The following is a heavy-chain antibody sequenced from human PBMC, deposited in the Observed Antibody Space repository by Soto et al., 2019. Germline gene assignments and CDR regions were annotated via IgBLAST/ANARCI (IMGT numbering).Heavy chain of an antibody. CDR1: GFTFSSYG. V-gene: IGHV3-30*18. Sequence: QVQLVESGGGVVQPGRSLRLSCAASGFTFSSYGMHWVRQAPGQGLEWVAVISYDGSNKYYADSVKGRFTISRDNSKNTLYLQMNSLRAEDTAVYYCAKDLGTTAVGNGYWGQGTLVTVSS. D-gene: IGHD4-17*01. J-gene: IGHJ4*02. CDR3: AKDLGTTAVGNGY. CDR2: ISYDGSNK.